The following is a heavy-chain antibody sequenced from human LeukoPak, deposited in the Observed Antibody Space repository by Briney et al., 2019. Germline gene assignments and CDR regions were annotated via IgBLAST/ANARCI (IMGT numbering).Heavy chain of an antibody. CDR3: AREIAAAGTFLYFDF. CDR1: GFTFTSYW. V-gene: IGHV3-7*01. D-gene: IGHD6-13*01. J-gene: IGHJ4*02. CDR2: IKEDGSDK. Sequence: GGSLRLSCAASGFTFTSYWMSWVRQAPGKGLEWVANIKEDGSDKYYVDSVKGRFTISRDNAKKSLYLQTHSLRAEDTAVYYCAREIAAAGTFLYFDFWGQGTLVTVSS.